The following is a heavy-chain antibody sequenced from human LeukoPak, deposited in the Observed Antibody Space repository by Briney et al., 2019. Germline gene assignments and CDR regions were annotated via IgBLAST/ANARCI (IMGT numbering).Heavy chain of an antibody. V-gene: IGHV1-69*06. CDR1: GGTFSSYA. J-gene: IGHJ1*01. D-gene: IGHD6-13*01. CDR2: IIPIFGTA. CDR3: ARFSSWYKDEYFQH. Sequence: SVKVSCKASGGTFSSYAISWVRQAPGQGLGLMGRIIPIFGTANYAQKFQGRVTITADKSTSTAYMELSSLRSEDTAVYYCARFSSWYKDEYFQHWGQGTLVTVSS.